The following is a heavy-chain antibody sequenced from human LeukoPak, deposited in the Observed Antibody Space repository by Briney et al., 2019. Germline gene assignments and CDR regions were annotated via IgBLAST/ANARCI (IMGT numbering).Heavy chain of an antibody. Sequence: SETLSLTCTVSGGSISSGSYYWSWIRQPAGKGLEWIGRMYTSGSTNYNPSLKSRVTMSVDTSKNQFSLKLSSVTAADTAVYYCARGRSLWSSSWYWLAYWGQGTLVTVSS. J-gene: IGHJ4*02. CDR2: MYTSGST. CDR1: GGSISSGSYY. D-gene: IGHD6-13*01. V-gene: IGHV4-61*02. CDR3: ARGRSLWSSSWYWLAY.